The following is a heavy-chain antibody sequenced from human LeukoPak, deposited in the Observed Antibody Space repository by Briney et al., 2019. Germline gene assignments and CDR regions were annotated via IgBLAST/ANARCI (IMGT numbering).Heavy chain of an antibody. J-gene: IGHJ4*02. D-gene: IGHD3-10*01. CDR2: IKQDGSEK. CDR1: GFTFSSYW. CDR3: ARYGPDYYGSGSPWYFDY. V-gene: IGHV3-7*01. Sequence: TGGSLRLSFAASGFTFSSYWMSWVRQAPGKGLEWVANIKQDGSEKYYVDSVKGRFTISRDNAKNSLYLQMNSLRAEDTAVYYCARYGPDYYGSGSPWYFDYWGQGTLVTVSS.